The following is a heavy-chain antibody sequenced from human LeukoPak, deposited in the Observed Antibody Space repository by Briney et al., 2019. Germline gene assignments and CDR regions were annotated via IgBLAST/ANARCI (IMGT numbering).Heavy chain of an antibody. V-gene: IGHV3-7*01. CDR3: ARDPSSGWYLKGWFDP. CDR1: GFTFSSHW. CDR2: IKKDGSEK. D-gene: IGHD6-19*01. J-gene: IGHJ5*02. Sequence: PGGSLRLSCAASGFTFSSHWMSWVRQAPGKGLEWVANIKKDGSEKYYVDAVKGRFTISRDNAKNSLYLQMNSLRAEDTAVYYCARDPSSGWYLKGWFDPWGQGTLVTVSS.